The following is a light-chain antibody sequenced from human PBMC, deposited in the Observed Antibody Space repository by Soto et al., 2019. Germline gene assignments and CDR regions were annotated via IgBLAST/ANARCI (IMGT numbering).Light chain of an antibody. J-gene: IGLJ1*01. Sequence: QSVLTQPASPSGSPGQSITISCPGTRSDIGGYNYVSWYQQHPGKAPKLMIYDVSNRPSGVSNRFSGSKSGNTASLTISGLQAEDEADYYCSSYTSSSTLYVFGTGTKVTVL. CDR2: DVS. CDR3: SSYTSSSTLYV. V-gene: IGLV2-14*01. CDR1: RSDIGGYNY.